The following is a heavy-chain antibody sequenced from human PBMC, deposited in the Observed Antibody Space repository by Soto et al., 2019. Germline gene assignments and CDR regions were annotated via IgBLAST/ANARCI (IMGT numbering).Heavy chain of an antibody. D-gene: IGHD6-19*01. CDR3: ARVEQWHDYYYYYYMDV. J-gene: IGHJ6*03. CDR1: VASFSGYY. CDR2: INHSGST. V-gene: IGHV4-34*01. Sequence: NPPETWSPPCLFYVASFSGYYWSWIRQPPGKGLEWIGEINHSGSTNSNTSLKSRVTISVDTSKNQFSLKLSSVTAADTAVYYCARVEQWHDYYYYYYMDVWGKGTTVTVSS.